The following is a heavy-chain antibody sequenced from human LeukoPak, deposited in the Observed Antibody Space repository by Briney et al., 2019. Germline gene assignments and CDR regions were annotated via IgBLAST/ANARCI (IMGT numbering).Heavy chain of an antibody. CDR2: INPNSGGK. V-gene: IGHV1-2*02. CDR3: ARSKWELLIDY. Sequence: ASVSVSYKASGYTFTVYYMHWVRQAPGQGLEGMGWINPNSGGKNYAQKFQGRVTMTRDTSISTAYMELSRLRSDDTAVYYCARSKWELLIDYWGQGTLVTVSS. J-gene: IGHJ4*02. D-gene: IGHD1-26*01. CDR1: GYTFTVYY.